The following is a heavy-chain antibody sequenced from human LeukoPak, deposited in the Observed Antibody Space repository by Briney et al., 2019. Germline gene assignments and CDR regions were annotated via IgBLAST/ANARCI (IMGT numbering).Heavy chain of an antibody. CDR2: IIPILGIA. Sequence: ASVKVSCKASGGTFSSYIISWVRQAPGQGLEWMGRIIPILGIANYAQKFQGRVTITADKSTSAAYMELSSLRSEDTAVYYCARGGGITIFGVVTSPDAFDIWGQGTMVTVSS. D-gene: IGHD3-3*01. V-gene: IGHV1-69*02. J-gene: IGHJ3*02. CDR3: ARGGGITIFGVVTSPDAFDI. CDR1: GGTFSSYI.